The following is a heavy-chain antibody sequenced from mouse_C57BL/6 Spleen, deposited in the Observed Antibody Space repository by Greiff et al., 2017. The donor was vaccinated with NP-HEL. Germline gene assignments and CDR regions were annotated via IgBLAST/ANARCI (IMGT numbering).Heavy chain of an antibody. D-gene: IGHD1-1*01. V-gene: IGHV2-5*01. CDR1: GFSLTSYG. Sequence: QVQLKESGPGLVQPSQSLSITCTVSGFSLTSYGVHWVRQSPGKGLEWLGVIWRGGSTDYNAAFMSRLSITKDNSKSQVFFKMNSLQADDTAIYYCAKNDYYGSRELGYWGQGTLVTVSA. CDR3: AKNDYYGSRELGY. CDR2: IWRGGST. J-gene: IGHJ3*01.